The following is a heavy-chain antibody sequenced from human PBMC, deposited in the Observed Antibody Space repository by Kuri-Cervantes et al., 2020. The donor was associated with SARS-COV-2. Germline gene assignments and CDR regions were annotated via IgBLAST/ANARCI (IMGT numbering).Heavy chain of an antibody. V-gene: IGHV1-46*01. CDR3: ARAHRGSTVYYYYYYGMDV. Sequence: ASVKVSCKASGCTFTSYYMHWVRQAPGQGLEWMGIINPSGGSTSYAQKFQGRVTMTRDTFTSTVYMELSSLRSEDTAVYYCARAHRGSTVYYYYYYGMDVWGQGTTVTVSS. CDR2: INPSGGST. J-gene: IGHJ6*02. CDR1: GCTFTSYY. D-gene: IGHD5-12*01.